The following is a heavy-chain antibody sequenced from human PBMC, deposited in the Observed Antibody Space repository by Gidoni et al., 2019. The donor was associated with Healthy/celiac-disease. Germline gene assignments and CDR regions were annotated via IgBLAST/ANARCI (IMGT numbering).Heavy chain of an antibody. CDR2: INPTSGGT. Sequence: QVQLVQSGAEVKKPGASVKVSCKASGYTFTGYYMHWVRQAPGQGLEWMGRINPTSGGTNYAQKFQGRVTMTRDTSISTAYMELSRLRSDDTAVYYCAISQGHSSSYDYWGQGTLVTVSS. J-gene: IGHJ4*02. CDR3: AISQGHSSSYDY. CDR1: GYTFTGYY. D-gene: IGHD6-13*01. V-gene: IGHV1-2*06.